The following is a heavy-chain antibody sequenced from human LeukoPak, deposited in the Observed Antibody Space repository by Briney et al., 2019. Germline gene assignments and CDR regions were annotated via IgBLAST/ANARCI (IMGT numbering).Heavy chain of an antibody. V-gene: IGHV4-34*01. CDR2: INHSGST. CDR3: ARGGITMVRGVYHY. J-gene: IGHJ4*02. CDR1: GGSFSGYY. D-gene: IGHD3-10*01. Sequence: SETLSLTYAVYGGSFSGYYWSWIRQPPGKGLEWIGEINHSGSTYYNPSLKSRVTISVDTSKNQFSLKLSSVTAADTAVYYCARGGITMVRGVYHYWGQGTLVTVSS.